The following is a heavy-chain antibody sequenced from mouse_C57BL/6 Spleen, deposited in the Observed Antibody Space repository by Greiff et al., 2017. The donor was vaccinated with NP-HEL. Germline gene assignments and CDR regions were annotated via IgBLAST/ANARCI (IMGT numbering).Heavy chain of an antibody. D-gene: IGHD1-1*01. CDR2: INPNNGGT. CDR3: AISSSHWYFDV. CDR1: GYTFTDYY. Sequence: EVQLQQSGPELVKPGASVKISCKASGYTFTDYYMNWVKQSHGKSLEWIGDINPNNGGTSYNQKFKGKATLTVDKSSSTAYMELRSLTSEDSAVYYCAISSSHWYFDVWGTGTTVTVSS. J-gene: IGHJ1*03. V-gene: IGHV1-26*01.